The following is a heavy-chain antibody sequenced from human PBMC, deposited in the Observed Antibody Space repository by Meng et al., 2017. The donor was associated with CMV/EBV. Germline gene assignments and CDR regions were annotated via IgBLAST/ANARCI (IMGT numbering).Heavy chain of an antibody. CDR1: GGTFSSYA. V-gene: IGHV1-69*10. CDR3: ARSLTMIAGGGGWFDP. J-gene: IGHJ5*02. D-gene: IGHD3-22*01. Sequence: SVKVSCKASGGTFSSYAISWVRQAPGQGLEWMGGIIPILGIANYAQKLQGRVTLAADKSTSTAYMELGSVRSEDPAMYYRARSLTMIAGGGGWFDPWGQGTLVTVSS. CDR2: IIPILGIA.